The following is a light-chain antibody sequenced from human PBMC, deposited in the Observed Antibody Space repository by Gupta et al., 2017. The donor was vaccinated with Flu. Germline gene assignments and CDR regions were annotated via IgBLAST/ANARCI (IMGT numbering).Light chain of an antibody. V-gene: IGKV1-5*03. CDR2: KAS. CDR3: QKYHSEFT. J-gene: IGKJ1*01. CDR1: QSISSW. Sequence: DIQMTQSPSTLSASVGDRVTITCRASQSISSWLARYQQKPGEAPKLLIYKASILESGVPSSFSGSGSGTEFTLTISSLQPDDFATYYCQKYHSEFTFGRGTKVEIK.